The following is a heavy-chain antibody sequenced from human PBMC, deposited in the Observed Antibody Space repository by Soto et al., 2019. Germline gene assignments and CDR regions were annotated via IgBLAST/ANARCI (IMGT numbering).Heavy chain of an antibody. Sequence: SVKVSSKASRVGFSKSGLSCSRQDTRQGLEWMGGIIPIFDTTNYAQKLQGRITIIADESTNTVYMELSNLRSADTGVYYCARAPILVSVTLHENYFDSWGQGTLVTVSS. J-gene: IGHJ4*02. V-gene: IGHV1-69*13. D-gene: IGHD2-21*02. CDR2: IIPIFDTT. CDR3: ARAPILVSVTLHENYFDS. CDR1: RVGFSKSG.